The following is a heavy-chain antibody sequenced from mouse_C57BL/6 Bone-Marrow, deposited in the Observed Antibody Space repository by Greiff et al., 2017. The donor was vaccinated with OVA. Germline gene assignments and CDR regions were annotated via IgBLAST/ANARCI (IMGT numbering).Heavy chain of an antibody. V-gene: IGHV1-7*01. CDR3: ARYPLPYYFDY. CDR2: INTSSGYT. J-gene: IGHJ2*01. CDR1: GYTFTSYW. D-gene: IGHD6-1*01. Sequence: QVQLQQSGAELAKPGASVKLSCKASGYTFTSYWMHWVKQRPGQGLDWIGYINTSSGYTKYNQKFKDKATLTADKSSSTAYMQLSSLTYEDSAVYYCARYPLPYYFDYWGQGTTLTVSS.